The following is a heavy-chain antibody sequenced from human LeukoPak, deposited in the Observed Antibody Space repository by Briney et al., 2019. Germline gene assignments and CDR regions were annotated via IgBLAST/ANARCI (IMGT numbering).Heavy chain of an antibody. V-gene: IGHV1-2*02. CDR2: INPNSGGT. Sequence: GASVKVSCKASGYTFTGYYMHWVRQAPGQGLDWMGWINPNSGGTNYAQKFQGRVTMTRDTSISTAYMELSRLRSDDTAVYYCARGSNIASYSSGWFDYWGQGTLVTVSS. CDR3: ARGSNIASYSSGWFDY. J-gene: IGHJ4*02. CDR1: GYTFTGYY. D-gene: IGHD6-19*01.